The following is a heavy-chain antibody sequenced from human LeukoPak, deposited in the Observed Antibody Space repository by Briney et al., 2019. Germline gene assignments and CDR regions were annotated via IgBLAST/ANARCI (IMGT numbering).Heavy chain of an antibody. CDR2: IWYDGSNK. V-gene: IGHV3-33*01. Sequence: GGSLRLSCAASGFTFSSYGMHWVRQAPGKGLEWVAVIWYDGSNKYYADSVKGRFTISRDNSKNTLYLQMNSLGAEDTAVYYCARGRGYSYGYWSDWGQGTLVTVSS. J-gene: IGHJ4*02. D-gene: IGHD5-18*01. CDR1: GFTFSSYG. CDR3: ARGRGYSYGYWSD.